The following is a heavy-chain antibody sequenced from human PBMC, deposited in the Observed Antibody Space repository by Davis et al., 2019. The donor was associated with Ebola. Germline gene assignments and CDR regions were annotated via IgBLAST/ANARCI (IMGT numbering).Heavy chain of an antibody. Sequence: GESLKISCAASGFTFSSYSMNWVRQAPGKGLEWVSSISSSSSYIYYADSVKGRFTISRDNAKNSLYLQMNSLRAEDTAVYYCARNTRKPRYSSGLDYWGQGTLVTVSS. CDR2: ISSSSSYI. J-gene: IGHJ4*02. V-gene: IGHV3-21*01. D-gene: IGHD6-19*01. CDR3: ARNTRKPRYSSGLDY. CDR1: GFTFSSYS.